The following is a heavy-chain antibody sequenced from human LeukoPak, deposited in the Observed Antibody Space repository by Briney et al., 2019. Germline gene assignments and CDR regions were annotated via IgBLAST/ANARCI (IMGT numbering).Heavy chain of an antibody. D-gene: IGHD4-17*01. J-gene: IGHJ4*02. CDR2: IYYSGST. CDR3: ARNLYGDYHFDY. V-gene: IGHV4-59*01. Sequence: PSETLSLTCTVSGGSIGYFYWSWIRQPPGKGLEWIGYIYYSGSTNYNPSLKSRVTISVDTSKNQFSLKLSSVTAADTAVYYCARNLYGDYHFDYWGQGTLVTVSS. CDR1: GGSIGYFY.